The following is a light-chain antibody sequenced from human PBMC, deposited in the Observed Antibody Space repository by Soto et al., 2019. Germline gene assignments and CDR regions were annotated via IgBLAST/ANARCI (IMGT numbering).Light chain of an antibody. CDR2: AAS. Sequence: DIQLTQSPSSLSASVGDRVTITCQASQPISSYLNWYQQKPGKPPKLLIYAASGLQTGVPSRFSGGRSGTDFTLTVSSLQPEDFATYFCQQTYNSPSTFGGGTKVEIK. V-gene: IGKV1-39*01. J-gene: IGKJ4*01. CDR1: QPISSY. CDR3: QQTYNSPST.